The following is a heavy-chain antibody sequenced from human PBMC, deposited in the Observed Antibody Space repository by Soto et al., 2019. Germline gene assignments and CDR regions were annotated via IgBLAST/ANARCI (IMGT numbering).Heavy chain of an antibody. J-gene: IGHJ4*01. V-gene: IGHV1-2*02. CDR2: IFPNSVGST. D-gene: IGHD3-16*01. CDR1: GYRFTSYG. CDR3: AKDEGGIFDS. Sequence: ASVKVSCTASGYRFTSYGINWVRQAPGQGLQWMGFIFPNSVGSTTSAPQFEGRVTMTRDSSISTAYLELSGLTSEDTGVYYCAKDEGGIFDSWGQGTLVTVSS.